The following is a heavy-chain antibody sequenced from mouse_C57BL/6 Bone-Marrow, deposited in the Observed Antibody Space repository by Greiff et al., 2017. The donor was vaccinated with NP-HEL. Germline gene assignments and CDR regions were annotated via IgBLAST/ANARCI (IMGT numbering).Heavy chain of an antibody. V-gene: IGHV2-5*01. CDR1: GFSLTSYG. D-gene: IGHD2-3*01. CDR3: AKNNGIYDGYYDAMDY. J-gene: IGHJ4*01. CDR2: IWRGGST. Sequence: QVQLQQSGPGLVQPSQSLSITCTVSGFSLTSYGVHWVRQSPGKGLEWLGVIWRGGSTDYNAAFMSRLSITKDNSKSQVFFRMNSLQADDTAIYYCAKNNGIYDGYYDAMDYWGQGTSVTVSS.